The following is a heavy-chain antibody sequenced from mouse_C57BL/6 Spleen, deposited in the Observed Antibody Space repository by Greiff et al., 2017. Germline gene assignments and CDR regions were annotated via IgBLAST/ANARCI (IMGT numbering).Heavy chain of an antibody. J-gene: IGHJ2*01. CDR2: IDPSDSYT. V-gene: IGHV1-50*01. D-gene: IGHD4-1*01. CDR3: ARSGGGTLRYFDY. CDR1: GYTFTSYW. Sequence: QVQLQQSGAELVKPGASVKLSCKASGYTFTSYWMQWVKQRPGQGLEWIGEIDPSDSYTNYNQKFKGKATLTVDTSSSTAYMQLSSLTSEDSAVYYCARSGGGTLRYFDYWGQGTTLTVSS.